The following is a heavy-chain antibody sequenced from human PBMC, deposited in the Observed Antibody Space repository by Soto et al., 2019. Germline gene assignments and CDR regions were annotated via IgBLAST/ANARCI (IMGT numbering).Heavy chain of an antibody. CDR2: ISGSGGST. D-gene: IGHD2-21*02. CDR1: GFTFSSYA. CDR3: AKVPAYCGGDCYSVIVGYYYCMDV. V-gene: IGHV3-23*01. J-gene: IGHJ6*02. Sequence: EVQLLESGGGLVQPGGSLRLSCAASGFTFSSYAMSWVRQAPGKGLEWVSAISGSGGSTYYADSVKGRFTISRDNPKNTLYLQRTSLRAEDTAVYYCAKVPAYCGGDCYSVIVGYYYCMDVWGQGTTVTVAS.